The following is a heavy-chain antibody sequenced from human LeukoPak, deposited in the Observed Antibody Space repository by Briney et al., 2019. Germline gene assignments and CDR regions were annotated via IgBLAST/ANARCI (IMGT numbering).Heavy chain of an antibody. J-gene: IGHJ3*02. D-gene: IGHD1-26*01. CDR3: ARFKASGSYFFAFDI. V-gene: IGHV3-48*03. CDR2: ISSSGSTI. Sequence: PGGSLRLSRAASGFTFSSYEMNWVRQAPGKGLEWVSYISSSGSTIYYADSVKGRFTISRDNAKNSLYLQMNSLRAEDTAVYYCARFKASGSYFFAFDIWGQGTMVTVSS. CDR1: GFTFSSYE.